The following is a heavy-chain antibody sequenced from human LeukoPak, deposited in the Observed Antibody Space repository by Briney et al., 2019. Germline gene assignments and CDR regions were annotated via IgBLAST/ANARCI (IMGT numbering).Heavy chain of an antibody. J-gene: IGHJ4*02. V-gene: IGHV4-39*07. CDR1: GGSISSSSYY. CDR2: IYYSGST. CDR3: ARVGNYGSGSYPNFDY. D-gene: IGHD3-10*01. Sequence: SETLSLTCTVSGGSISSSSYYWGWIRQPPGKGLEWIGSIYYSGSTYYNPSLKSRVTISVDTSKNQFSLKLSSVTAADTAVYYCARVGNYGSGSYPNFDYWGQGTLVTVSS.